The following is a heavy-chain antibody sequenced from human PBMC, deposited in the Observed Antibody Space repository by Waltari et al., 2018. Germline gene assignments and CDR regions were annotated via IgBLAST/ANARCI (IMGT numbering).Heavy chain of an antibody. V-gene: IGHV4-39*01. CDR1: GGSITTNPH. D-gene: IGHD4-17*01. Sequence: QLQLQESGPGLVKPSETLSLPCPVPGGSITTNPHWGWIRQPPGKGLEWMGNRQYRGSTFYNPSRKSRVMILLDTSKNQYSLRLSSMGAADTAVYFCGRIAFGDEGGYFQHWGQGTLVTVSS. CDR2: RQYRGST. J-gene: IGHJ1*01. CDR3: GRIAFGDEGGYFQH.